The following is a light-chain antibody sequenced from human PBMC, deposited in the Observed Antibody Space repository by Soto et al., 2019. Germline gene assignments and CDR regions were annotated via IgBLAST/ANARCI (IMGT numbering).Light chain of an antibody. CDR2: GAS. J-gene: IGKJ1*01. Sequence: EIVLTQSPGTLSLSPGERATLSCRASQSVSSNYLAWYQQKPGQAPSLLIYGASSSATGIPDRFSGSGAGKDFTLTISRLEPEDFAVYYCQQYSDLSRTFGQGTRVDIK. CDR1: QSVSSNY. V-gene: IGKV3-20*01. CDR3: QQYSDLSRT.